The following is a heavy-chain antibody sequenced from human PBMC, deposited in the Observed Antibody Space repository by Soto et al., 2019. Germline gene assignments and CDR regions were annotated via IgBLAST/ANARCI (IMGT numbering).Heavy chain of an antibody. CDR1: GFTFDDYA. CDR2: MSWNSGSR. D-gene: IGHD3-3*01. Sequence: EVQLVESGGGLVQPGRSLRLSCAASGFTFDDYAMHWVRQAPGKGLEWVSGMSWNSGSRGYADAVKGRFTISRDNAKSSLYLQMNSIRAEGTALYYCAKGPNYDFWSGPSLDYYYGMDVWGQGTTVTVYS. CDR3: AKGPNYDFWSGPSLDYYYGMDV. J-gene: IGHJ6*02. V-gene: IGHV3-9*01.